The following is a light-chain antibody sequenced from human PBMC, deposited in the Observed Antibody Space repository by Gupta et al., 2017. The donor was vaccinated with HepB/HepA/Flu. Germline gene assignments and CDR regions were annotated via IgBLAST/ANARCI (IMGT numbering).Light chain of an antibody. Sequence: SAELPQDPAVSVALGHTVRITCQGDSLRSYYASWYQQKPGQAPVLVIYGKNNRPSGIPDRFSGSSSGNTASLTIPGAQAEDEADYYCNSRDSSGNHPVFGGGTKLTGL. J-gene: IGLJ2*01. V-gene: IGLV3-19*01. CDR2: GKN. CDR3: NSRDSSGNHPV. CDR1: SLRSYY.